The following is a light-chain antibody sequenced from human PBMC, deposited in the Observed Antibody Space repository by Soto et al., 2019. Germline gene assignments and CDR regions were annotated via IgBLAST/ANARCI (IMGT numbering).Light chain of an antibody. J-gene: IGKJ1*01. CDR3: QKYNSAPRT. Sequence: DIQMTQSPSSLSASVGDRVTITCRASQGISNYLAWYQQKPGKVPKLLIYAASTLQSGVPSRFSGSGSGTDITITISSLQPEDVAPYYCQKYNSAPRTFGQGTKVEIK. CDR1: QGISNY. V-gene: IGKV1-27*01. CDR2: AAS.